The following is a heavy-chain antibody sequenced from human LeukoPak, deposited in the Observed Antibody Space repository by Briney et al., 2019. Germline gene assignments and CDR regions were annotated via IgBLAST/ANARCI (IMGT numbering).Heavy chain of an antibody. CDR1: GGSISSYY. CDR2: IYYSGST. Sequence: SETLSLTCTVSGGSISSYYWSWIRQPPGKGLEWIGYIYYSGSTNYNPSLKSRVTMSVDTSKNQFSLKLSSVTAADTAVYYCAREKGDYYDTPTPAEYFQHWGQGTLVTVSS. D-gene: IGHD3-22*01. V-gene: IGHV4-59*12. J-gene: IGHJ1*01. CDR3: AREKGDYYDTPTPAEYFQH.